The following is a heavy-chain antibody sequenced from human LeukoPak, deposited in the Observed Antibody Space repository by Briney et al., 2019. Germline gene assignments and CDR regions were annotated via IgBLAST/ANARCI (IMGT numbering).Heavy chain of an antibody. Sequence: GESLKISCKGSGYSFTSYWIAWVRQMPGKGLEWMGIIYPGDSDTRYSPSFQGQVTISADKSISTAYLQWNSLKASDTAMYYCARSGYSSGVGFDYWGQGTLVTVSS. D-gene: IGHD6-19*01. CDR3: ARSGYSSGVGFDY. V-gene: IGHV5-51*01. J-gene: IGHJ4*02. CDR2: IYPGDSDT. CDR1: GYSFTSYW.